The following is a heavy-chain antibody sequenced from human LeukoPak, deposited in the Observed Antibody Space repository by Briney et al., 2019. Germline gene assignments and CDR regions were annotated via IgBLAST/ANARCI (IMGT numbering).Heavy chain of an antibody. V-gene: IGHV3-21*01. J-gene: IGHJ4*02. CDR2: ISSSSTYI. Sequence: PGGSLRLSCAASGFTFSSYSMNWVRQAPGKGLEWVSSISSSSTYIYYADSVKGRFTISRDNAKNSLYLQMNSLRAEDTAVYYCARGAGQWLVPAVDYWGQGTLVTVFS. CDR3: ARGAGQWLVPAVDY. D-gene: IGHD6-19*01. CDR1: GFTFSSYS.